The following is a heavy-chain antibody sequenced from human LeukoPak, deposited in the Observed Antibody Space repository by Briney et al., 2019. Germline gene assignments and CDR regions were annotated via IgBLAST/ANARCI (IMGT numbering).Heavy chain of an antibody. J-gene: IGHJ4*02. CDR3: ARDPSGSWKWFDY. Sequence: GASVKVSCKASGYTFTSYYLHWVRQAPGQGLEWMGVINPNGGSTTDAQKYQGRVTMTRDRATSTVYMELYSLRSEDTAVYYCARDPSGSWKWFDYWGQGTLVTVSS. CDR1: GYTFTSYY. V-gene: IGHV1-46*01. D-gene: IGHD1-26*01. CDR2: INPNGGST.